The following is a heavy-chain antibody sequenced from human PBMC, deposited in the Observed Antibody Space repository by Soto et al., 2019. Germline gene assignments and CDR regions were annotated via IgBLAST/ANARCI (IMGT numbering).Heavy chain of an antibody. V-gene: IGHV3-23*01. D-gene: IGHD3-22*01. CDR2: ITNSGDGT. CDR1: GFSFSTYP. CDR3: ARSYDSSGSYFPYDN. Sequence: EVQLLESGGGLVQPGGSLRLSCAASGFSFSTYPMSWVRQAPGKGLEWVSAITNSGDGTTHADSVKGRFTISRDNSKNTLYMQMNSLRAEDTAVYYCARSYDSSGSYFPYDNWGQGTLVTVSS. J-gene: IGHJ4*02.